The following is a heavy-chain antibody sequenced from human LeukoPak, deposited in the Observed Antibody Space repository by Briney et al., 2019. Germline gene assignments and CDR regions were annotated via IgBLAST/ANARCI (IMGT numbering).Heavy chain of an antibody. J-gene: IGHJ4*02. D-gene: IGHD6-19*01. V-gene: IGHV3-30-3*01. Sequence: PGRSLRLSCAASGFTFSSYAMHWVRQAPGKGLEWVAVISYDGSNKYYADSVKGRFTISRDNSKNTLYLQMNSLRAEDTAVYYCATAVASSSGWYADYWGQGTLVTVSS. CDR3: ATAVASSSGWYADY. CDR2: ISYDGSNK. CDR1: GFTFSSYA.